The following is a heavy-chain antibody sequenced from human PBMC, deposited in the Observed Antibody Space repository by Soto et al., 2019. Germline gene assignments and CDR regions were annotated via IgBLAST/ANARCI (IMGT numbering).Heavy chain of an antibody. J-gene: IGHJ6*03. CDR1: GYSFTSYW. V-gene: IGHV5-51*03. Sequence: EVQLVQSGAEVKKPGESLKISCKGSGYSFTSYWIGWVRQMPGKGLEWMGIIYPGDSDTRYSPSFQGQVTISADKSISTAYLQWSSLKASDTAMYYCARRVGYSSSSGDYYYYYMDVWGKGTTVTVSS. CDR2: IYPGDSDT. CDR3: ARRVGYSSSSGDYYYYYMDV. D-gene: IGHD6-6*01.